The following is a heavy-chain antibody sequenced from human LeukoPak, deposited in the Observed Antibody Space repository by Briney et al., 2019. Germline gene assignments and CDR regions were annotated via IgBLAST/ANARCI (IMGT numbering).Heavy chain of an antibody. CDR3: AKDQGGYYGSGSYSPLDY. J-gene: IGHJ4*02. D-gene: IGHD3-10*01. CDR2: ISYDGTDK. V-gene: IGHV3-30*18. Sequence: GKSLRLSCAASGLTFSSYDMHWVRQAPGKGLEGVALISYDGTDKYYADSVKGRFTISRDNSKNTLNLQMDSLRPEDTAVYYCAKDQGGYYGSGSYSPLDYWGQGTLVTVSS. CDR1: GLTFSSYD.